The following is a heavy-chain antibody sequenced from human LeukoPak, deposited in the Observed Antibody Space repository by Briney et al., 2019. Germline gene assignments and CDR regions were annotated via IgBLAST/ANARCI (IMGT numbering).Heavy chain of an antibody. CDR1: GDSVSSESAA. D-gene: IGHD1-1*01. CDR3: ARDPTGTDLFDY. CDR2: TYYRSKWYN. J-gene: IGHJ4*02. V-gene: IGHV6-1*01. Sequence: SQTLSLTCAISGDSVSSESAAWNWLRQSPSGGLEWLGRTYYRSKWYNDYGLAVKGRIAINPDTSNNHFSLHLNSVTPDDTAVYYCARDPTGTDLFDYWGQGTLVNVYS.